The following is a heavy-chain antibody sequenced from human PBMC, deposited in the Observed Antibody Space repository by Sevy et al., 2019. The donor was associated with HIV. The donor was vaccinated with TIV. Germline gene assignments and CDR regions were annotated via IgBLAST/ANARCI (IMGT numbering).Heavy chain of an antibody. J-gene: IGHJ4*02. D-gene: IGHD3-22*01. Sequence: ASVKVSCKVSGYTLTELSMHWVRQAPGKGLEWMGGFDPEDGETIYAQKFQGRVTMTEDTSTDTAYMGLSSLRSEDTAVYYCATDRIKGGYDPRFDYWGQGTLVTVSS. CDR2: FDPEDGET. CDR3: ATDRIKGGYDPRFDY. V-gene: IGHV1-24*01. CDR1: GYTLTELS.